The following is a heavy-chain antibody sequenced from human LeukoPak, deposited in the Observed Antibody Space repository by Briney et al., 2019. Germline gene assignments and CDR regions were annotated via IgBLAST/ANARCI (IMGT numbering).Heavy chain of an antibody. CDR3: AGGGNGGIAAAGTLDY. CDR2: INHSGST. J-gene: IGHJ4*02. Sequence: SETLSLTCAVYGGSFSGYYWSWIHQPPGKGLEWIGEINHSGSTNYNPSLKSRVTISVDTSKNQFSLKLSSVTAADTAVYYCAGGGNGGIAAAGTLDYWGQGTLVTVSS. D-gene: IGHD6-13*01. V-gene: IGHV4-34*01. CDR1: GGSFSGYY.